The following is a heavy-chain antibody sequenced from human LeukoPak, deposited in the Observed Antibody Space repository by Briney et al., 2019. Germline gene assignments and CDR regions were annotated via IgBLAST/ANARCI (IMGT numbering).Heavy chain of an antibody. J-gene: IGHJ2*01. CDR1: GFTFSSYS. D-gene: IGHD5-18*01. CDR2: ISSSSSYI. V-gene: IGHV3-21*01. Sequence: GGSLRLSCAASGFTFSSYSMNWVRQAPGKGLEWVSSISSSSSYIYYADSVKGRFTISRDNAKNSLYLQMNSPRAEDTAVYYCARVVTPYWYFDLWGRGTLVTVSS. CDR3: ARVVTPYWYFDL.